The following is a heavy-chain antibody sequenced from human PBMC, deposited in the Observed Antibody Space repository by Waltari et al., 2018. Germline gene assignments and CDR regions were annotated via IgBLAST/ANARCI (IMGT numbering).Heavy chain of an antibody. CDR1: GGSISSHY. CDR3: ARGPSSFYYYYGMDV. CDR2: IYYRGST. V-gene: IGHV4-59*11. D-gene: IGHD2-15*01. J-gene: IGHJ6*02. Sequence: QVQLQESGPGLVKPSETLSLTCTVSGGSISSHYWSWIRQPPGKGLEWIGYIYYRGSTNYNPSLKSRVTISVDTSKNQFSLKLSSVTAADTAVYYCARGPSSFYYYYGMDVWGQGTTVTVSS.